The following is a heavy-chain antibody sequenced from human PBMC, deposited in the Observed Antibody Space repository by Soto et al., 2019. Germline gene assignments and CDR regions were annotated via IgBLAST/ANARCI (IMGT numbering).Heavy chain of an antibody. CDR2: VFSTGRA. D-gene: IGHD3-16*01. Sequence: QVQLQESGPGLVRPSETLSLTYTVSGASMNDYYGSWIRQSPGKGLEYIGYVFSTGRADYNPSLKSRVTISMDTSTNRFSLRLSSVTVADTAVYFCARSGHSLGGVMWGQGTLVTVSS. J-gene: IGHJ4*02. CDR1: GASMNDYY. CDR3: ARSGHSLGGVM. V-gene: IGHV4-59*01.